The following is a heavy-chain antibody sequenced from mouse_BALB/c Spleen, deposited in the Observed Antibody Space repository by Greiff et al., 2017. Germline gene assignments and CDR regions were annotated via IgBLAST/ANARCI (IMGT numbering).Heavy chain of an antibody. CDR2: ISDGGSYT. CDR1: GFTFSDYY. V-gene: IGHV5-4*02. CDR3: ARNYYGSGGGFAY. D-gene: IGHD1-1*01. Sequence: DVMLVESGGGLVKPGGSLKLSCAASGFTFSDYYMYWVRQTPEKRLEWVATISDGGSYTYYPDSVKGRFTISRDNAKNNLYLQMSSLKSEDTAMYYCARNYYGSGGGFAYWGQGTLVTVSA. J-gene: IGHJ3*01.